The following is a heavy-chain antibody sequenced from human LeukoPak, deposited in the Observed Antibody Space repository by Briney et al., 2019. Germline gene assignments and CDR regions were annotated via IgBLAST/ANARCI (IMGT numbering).Heavy chain of an antibody. CDR2: IWYDGSNK. V-gene: IGHV3-33*01. CDR1: GFTFSSYG. D-gene: IGHD6-19*01. Sequence: GGSLRLSCAASGFTFSSYGMHWVHQAPGKGLEWVAVIWYDGSNKYYADSVKGRFTIPRDNSKNTLYLQMNSLRAEDTAVYYCARGEGSGWYGLFDYWGQGTLVTVSS. CDR3: ARGEGSGWYGLFDY. J-gene: IGHJ4*02.